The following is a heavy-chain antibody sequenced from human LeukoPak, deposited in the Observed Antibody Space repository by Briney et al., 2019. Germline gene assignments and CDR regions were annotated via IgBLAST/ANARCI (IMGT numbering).Heavy chain of an antibody. J-gene: IGHJ6*03. CDR3: ARGFPTGIVGATTDHYYYYMDV. Sequence: SVKVSCKASGGTFSSYAISWVRQAPGQGLEWMGGIIPIFGTANYAQKFQGRVTITTDESTSTAYMELSSLRSEDTAVYYCARGFPTGIVGATTDHYYYYMDVRGKGTTVTVSS. D-gene: IGHD1-26*01. CDR2: IIPIFGTA. V-gene: IGHV1-69*05. CDR1: GGTFSSYA.